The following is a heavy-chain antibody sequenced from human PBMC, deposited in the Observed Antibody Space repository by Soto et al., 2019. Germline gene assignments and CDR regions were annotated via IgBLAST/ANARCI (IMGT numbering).Heavy chain of an antibody. CDR1: GFTFSSYW. CDR3: ARDDDYGDYANDY. V-gene: IGHV3-7*01. D-gene: IGHD4-17*01. CDR2: IKQDGSEK. Sequence: GGSLRLSCAASGFTFSSYWMSWVRQAPGKGLEWVANIKQDGSEKYYVDSVKGRFTISRDNAKNSLYLQMNSLRAEDTAVYYCARDDDYGDYANDYWGQGTLVTVSS. J-gene: IGHJ4*02.